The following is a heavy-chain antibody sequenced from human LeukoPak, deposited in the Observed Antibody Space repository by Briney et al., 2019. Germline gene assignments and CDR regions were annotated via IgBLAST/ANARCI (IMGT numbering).Heavy chain of an antibody. CDR2: ISGSGGLT. CDR1: GFTFSSNA. CDR3: AKEQAAPVPDH. D-gene: IGHD6-6*01. V-gene: IGHV3-23*01. J-gene: IGHJ4*02. Sequence: GGSLRLSCAASGFTFSSNAMSWVRQAPGKGLEWVSAISGSGGLTYYADSVKGRFSISRDNSRNTLYLQMNSLRAEDTAIYYCAKEQAAPVPDHWGQGTLVTVSS.